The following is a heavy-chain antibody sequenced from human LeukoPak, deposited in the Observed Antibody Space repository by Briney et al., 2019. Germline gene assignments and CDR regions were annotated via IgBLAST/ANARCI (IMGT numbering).Heavy chain of an antibody. CDR1: GFTFSIFG. CDR3: AKNGDRGAYCSGCSCYPYYYYYMDV. D-gene: IGHD2-15*01. V-gene: IGHV3-23*01. Sequence: GGSLTLSCAASGFTFSIFGISWVRQAPGKGLEWVSAISTTGGSTFYADSVKGHFTIFRRNSKSTLYLQMNSLSAEDTEVYYCAKNGDRGAYCSGCSCYPYYYYYMDVWGKGTTVSISS. CDR2: ISTTGGST. J-gene: IGHJ6*03.